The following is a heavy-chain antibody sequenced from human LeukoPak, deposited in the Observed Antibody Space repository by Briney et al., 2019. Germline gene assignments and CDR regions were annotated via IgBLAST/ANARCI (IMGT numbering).Heavy chain of an antibody. CDR1: GFTFSSYA. J-gene: IGHJ4*02. V-gene: IGHV3-23*01. CDR3: AKGSSSYDS. D-gene: IGHD6-6*01. CDR2: ISDSSSNS. Sequence: PGGSLRLSCAASGFTFSSYAMTWVRQAPGKGLEWVSTISDSSSNSYSADSVEGRFTISRDNSRNTLFLQMNSLRAEDTAVYYCAKGSSSYDSWGQGTPVTVSS.